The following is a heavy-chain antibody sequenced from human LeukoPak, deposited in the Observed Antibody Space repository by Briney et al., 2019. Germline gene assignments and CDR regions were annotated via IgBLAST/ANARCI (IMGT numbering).Heavy chain of an antibody. CDR1: GFTFSSYA. CDR2: ISGSGGST. Sequence: PGGSLRLSCAASGFTFSSYAMSWVRQAPGKGLEWVSAISGSGGSTYYADSVKGRFTISRDNSKNTLYLQMNSLRAEDTAVYYCAKDKGAFQVTWGDYWGQGTLVTVSS. V-gene: IGHV3-23*01. J-gene: IGHJ4*02. CDR3: AKDKGAFQVTWGDY. D-gene: IGHD2-21*02.